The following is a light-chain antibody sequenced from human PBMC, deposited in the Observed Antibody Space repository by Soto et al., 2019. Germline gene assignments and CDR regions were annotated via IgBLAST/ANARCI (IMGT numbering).Light chain of an antibody. CDR2: DVS. J-gene: IGLJ1*01. V-gene: IGLV2-11*01. CDR3: CSYAGSYTYV. CDR1: SSDVGGYNY. Sequence: QSVLTQPRSVSGSPGQSVTISCTGTSSDVGGYNYVSWYQQHPGKAPKLMIFDVSKRPSGVPDRFSASKSGNTASLTISGLQAEDEADYHCCSYAGSYTYVFGTGTKVTVL.